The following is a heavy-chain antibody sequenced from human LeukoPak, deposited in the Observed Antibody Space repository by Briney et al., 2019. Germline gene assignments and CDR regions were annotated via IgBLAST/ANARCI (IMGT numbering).Heavy chain of an antibody. J-gene: IGHJ4*02. Sequence: GRSLRLSCAASGFTFTNYAMHWVRQAPGKGLEWVAVISYDGSNKNYADSVKGRFTISRDNSKNTLYLQMNSLRAEDTAVYYCARESGLTASGTAFFDYWGQGTLVTVSS. D-gene: IGHD6-13*01. CDR3: ARESGLTASGTAFFDY. CDR1: GFTFTNYA. CDR2: ISYDGSNK. V-gene: IGHV3-30*04.